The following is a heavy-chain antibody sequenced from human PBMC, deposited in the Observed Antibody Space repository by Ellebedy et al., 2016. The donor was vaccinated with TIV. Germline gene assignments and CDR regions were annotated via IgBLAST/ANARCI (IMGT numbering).Heavy chain of an antibody. CDR1: SYTFTSYG. CDR3: ARRQRRDSNYGDYYYMDV. V-gene: IGHV1-2*02. Sequence: ASVKVSXKASSYTFTSYGISWVRQAPGQGLEWMGWINPNSGGTNYAQKFQGRVTMTRDTSISTAYMELSRLRSDDTAVYYCARRQRRDSNYGDYYYMDVWGKGTTVTVSS. J-gene: IGHJ6*03. D-gene: IGHD4-11*01. CDR2: INPNSGGT.